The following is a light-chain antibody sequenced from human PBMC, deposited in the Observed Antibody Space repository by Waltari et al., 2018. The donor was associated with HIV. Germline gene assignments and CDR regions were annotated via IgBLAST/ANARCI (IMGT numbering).Light chain of an antibody. Sequence: SSDQTQDPVVSVALGQTVRITCQGDSLRSDYASWYQQKPGQAPLLVIYSRNNRPSGIPDRFSGSWSGNTASLTITGTQAEDEADYYCYSRDSSVNRWVFGGGNKLTVL. V-gene: IGLV3-19*01. CDR3: YSRDSSVNRWV. CDR1: SLRSDY. CDR2: SRN. J-gene: IGLJ3*02.